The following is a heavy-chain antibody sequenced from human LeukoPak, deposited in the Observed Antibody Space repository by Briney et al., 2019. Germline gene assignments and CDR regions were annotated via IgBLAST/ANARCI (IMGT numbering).Heavy chain of an antibody. J-gene: IGHJ4*02. D-gene: IGHD5-24*01. CDR2: INSDGSST. Sequence: GGSLRLSCAASGFTFSNYWMHWVRQAPGKWLVWVSRINSDGSSTSYADSVKGRFTISRDNAKNTLYLQMNSLRAEDTAVYYCARERDGRFFDYWGQGTLVTVSS. CDR1: GFTFSNYW. V-gene: IGHV3-74*01. CDR3: ARERDGRFFDY.